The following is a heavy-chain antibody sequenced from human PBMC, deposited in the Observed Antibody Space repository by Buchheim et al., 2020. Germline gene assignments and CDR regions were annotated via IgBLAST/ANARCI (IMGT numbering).Heavy chain of an antibody. CDR2: ISSSSSYI. V-gene: IGHV3-21*01. CDR3: ARVGRAFRPRGYFDY. D-gene: IGHD3-10*01. J-gene: IGHJ4*02. CDR1: GFTFSSYS. Sequence: EVQLVESGGGLVKPGGSLRLSCAASGFTFSSYSMNWVRQAPGKGLEWVSSISSSSSYIYYADSVKGRFTISRDNAKNSLYLQMNSLRAEDTAVYYCARVGRAFRPRGYFDYWGQVTL.